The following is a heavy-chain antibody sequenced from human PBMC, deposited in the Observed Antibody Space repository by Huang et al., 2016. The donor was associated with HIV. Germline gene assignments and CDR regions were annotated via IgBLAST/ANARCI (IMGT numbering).Heavy chain of an antibody. Sequence: EVQLVETGGGLIQPGGSLRLSCAASGFTVSSNYMSWVRQAPGKGLEWGSVIYSCGSTYDADSVKGRFTISIDKSKNTLYLQMNSLRAEDTAVYYCARGMVRGVTLNWFDPWGQGTLVTVSS. CDR2: IYSCGST. D-gene: IGHD3-10*01. J-gene: IGHJ5*02. CDR1: GFTVSSNY. V-gene: IGHV3-53*02. CDR3: ARGMVRGVTLNWFDP.